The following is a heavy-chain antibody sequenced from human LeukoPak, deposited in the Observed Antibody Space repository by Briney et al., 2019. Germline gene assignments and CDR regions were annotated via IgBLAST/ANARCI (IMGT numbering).Heavy chain of an antibody. CDR2: ISYDGSNK. J-gene: IGHJ4*02. V-gene: IGHV3-30*03. D-gene: IGHD1-26*01. CDR1: GFTFSSYG. Sequence: PGGSLRLSCAASGFTFSSYGMHWVRQAPGKGLEWVAVISYDGSNKYYADSVKGRFTISRDNSKNTLYLQMNSLRAEDTAVYYCATKARIVGAQLDYWGQGTLVTVSS. CDR3: ATKARIVGAQLDY.